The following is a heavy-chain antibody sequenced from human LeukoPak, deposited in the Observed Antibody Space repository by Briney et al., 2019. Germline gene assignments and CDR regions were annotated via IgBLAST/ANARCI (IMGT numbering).Heavy chain of an antibody. CDR2: IRYDGSNK. Sequence: PGGSLRLSCAASGFTFSSYGMHWVRQAPGKGLEWVAFIRYDGSNKYYADSVKGRFTISRDNAKNSLYLQMNSLRAEDTAVYYCARVSFGPSRADTEYYYDSSAEYYYYMDVWGKGTTVTISS. J-gene: IGHJ6*03. V-gene: IGHV3-30*02. CDR3: ARVSFGPSRADTEYYYDSSAEYYYYMDV. D-gene: IGHD3-22*01. CDR1: GFTFSSYG.